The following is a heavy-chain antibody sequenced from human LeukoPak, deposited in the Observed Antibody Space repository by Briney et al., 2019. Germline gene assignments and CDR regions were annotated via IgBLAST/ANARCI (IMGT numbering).Heavy chain of an antibody. CDR2: IYPGDSDT. Sequence: GESLKISCKGSGYSFTSYWIGWVRQMPGKGQEWMGIIYPGDSDTRYSPSFQGQVTISADKSISTAYLQWSSLKASDTAMYYCARHRMATLGAFDIWGQGTMVTVSS. CDR1: GYSFTSYW. D-gene: IGHD5-24*01. J-gene: IGHJ3*02. CDR3: ARHRMATLGAFDI. V-gene: IGHV5-51*01.